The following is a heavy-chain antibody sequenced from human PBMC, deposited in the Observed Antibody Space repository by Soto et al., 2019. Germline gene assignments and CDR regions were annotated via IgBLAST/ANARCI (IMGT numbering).Heavy chain of an antibody. CDR3: ARGYCSGGSCYRGYYFDY. CDR1: GFTFSSYW. CDR2: IKQDGSEK. J-gene: IGHJ4*02. D-gene: IGHD2-15*01. V-gene: IGHV3-7*01. Sequence: GGSLRLSCAASGFTFSSYWMSWVRQAPGKGLEWVANIKQDGSEKYYVDSVKGRFTNSRDNAKNSLYLQMNSLGAEDTAVYYCARGYCSGGSCYRGYYFDYWGQGTLVTVSS.